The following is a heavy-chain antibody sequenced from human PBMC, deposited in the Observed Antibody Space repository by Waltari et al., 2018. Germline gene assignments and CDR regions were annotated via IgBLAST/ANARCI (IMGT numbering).Heavy chain of an antibody. J-gene: IGHJ4*02. V-gene: IGHV4-31*02. Sequence: GKGPEVIGYIYYSGSTSFNPSLKSRLTISLDTSNNQFSLRLTSVTAADTAVYYCARSPTYYGSGTYYLRPQYYFDYWGQGTLVTVSS. D-gene: IGHD3-10*01. CDR2: IYYSGST. CDR3: ARSPTYYGSGTYYLRPQYYFDY.